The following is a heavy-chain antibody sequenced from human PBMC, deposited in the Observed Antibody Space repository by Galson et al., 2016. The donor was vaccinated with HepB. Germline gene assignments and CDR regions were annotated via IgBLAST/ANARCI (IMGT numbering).Heavy chain of an antibody. D-gene: IGHD2/OR15-2a*01. Sequence: PALVKPTQTLTLTCTFSGFSLSASGVGVAWIRQPPGKALEWLALVNWDDAKRYRPSLRSRLTITKDNSKNQVVLTMTNMDPVDTAKYYCAHLTTFDGSNWFDYWGQGTLVTVSS. CDR2: VNWDDAK. CDR1: GFSLSASGVG. CDR3: AHLTTFDGSNWFDY. V-gene: IGHV2-5*02. J-gene: IGHJ4*02.